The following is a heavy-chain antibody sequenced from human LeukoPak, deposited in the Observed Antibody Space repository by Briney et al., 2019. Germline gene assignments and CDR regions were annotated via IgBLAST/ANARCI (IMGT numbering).Heavy chain of an antibody. CDR1: GGSISSSSYY. J-gene: IGHJ2*01. CDR3: ARGLREGYSVYWYFDL. Sequence: SETLSLTCTVSGGSISSSSYYWGWIRQPPGKGLEWIGSIYYSGSTYYNPSLKSRVTISVDTSKNQFSLKLSSVTAADTAVYYCARGLREGYSVYWYFDLWGRGTLVTVSS. V-gene: IGHV4-39*01. CDR2: IYYSGST. D-gene: IGHD3-22*01.